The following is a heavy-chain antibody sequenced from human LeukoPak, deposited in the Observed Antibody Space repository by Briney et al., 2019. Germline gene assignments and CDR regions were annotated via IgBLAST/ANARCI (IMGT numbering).Heavy chain of an antibody. CDR2: ISGSGGST. Sequence: GGSLRLSCEASGFTFGIYAMNWVRQAPGKGLEWVSAISGSGGSTYYADSVKGRFTISRDNSKNTLYLQMSSLRAEDTAVYYCARESGYSSGWYEGYFDYWGQGTLVTVSS. CDR3: ARESGYSSGWYEGYFDY. J-gene: IGHJ4*02. D-gene: IGHD6-19*01. CDR1: GFTFGIYA. V-gene: IGHV3-23*01.